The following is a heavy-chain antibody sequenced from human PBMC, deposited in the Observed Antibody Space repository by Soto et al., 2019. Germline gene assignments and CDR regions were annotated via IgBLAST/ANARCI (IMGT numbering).Heavy chain of an antibody. CDR3: ARLQAAAGDNDLTFDY. J-gene: IGHJ4*02. CDR1: GYSFTRYW. D-gene: IGHD6-13*01. V-gene: IGHV5-51*01. CDR2: IYPGDSDT. Sequence: GESLKISCKGSGYSFTRYWIGWARQMPGKGLEWMGIIYPGDSDTRYSPSFQGHVTISADKSISTAYLQWSSLKASDTAMYYCARLQAAAGDNDLTFDYWGQGTLVTVSS.